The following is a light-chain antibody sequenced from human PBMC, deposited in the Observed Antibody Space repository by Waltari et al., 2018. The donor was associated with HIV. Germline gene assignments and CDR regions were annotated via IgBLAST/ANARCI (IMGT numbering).Light chain of an antibody. Sequence: QSVLTQPPSASGTPGQRVTISCSGSSSNIGSNYVYWYQQPPGTAPKLLIYRNNLRPSVVPDRFSACESGATASLAISGLRSEDEADYYCATWDDSLSVVVFGGGTKLTVL. J-gene: IGLJ2*01. V-gene: IGLV1-47*01. CDR3: ATWDDSLSVVV. CDR1: SSNIGSNY. CDR2: RNN.